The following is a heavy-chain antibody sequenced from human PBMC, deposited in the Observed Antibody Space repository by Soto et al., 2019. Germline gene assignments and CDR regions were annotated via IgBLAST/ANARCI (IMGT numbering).Heavy chain of an antibody. CDR3: VFTYYYDSSGYYQSDY. J-gene: IGHJ4*02. D-gene: IGHD3-22*01. V-gene: IGHV3-64D*08. Sequence: GGSLRLSCSASGCTFSSYAMHWVRQAPGKGLEYVSAISSNGGSTYYADSVKGRFTISRDNSKNTLYLQMSSLRAEDTAVYYCVFTYYYDSSGYYQSDYWGQGTLVTVSS. CDR1: GCTFSSYA. CDR2: ISSNGGST.